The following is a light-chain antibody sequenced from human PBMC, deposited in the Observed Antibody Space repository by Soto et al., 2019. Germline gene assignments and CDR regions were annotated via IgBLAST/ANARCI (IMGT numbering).Light chain of an antibody. CDR3: QESYSSPPG. J-gene: IGKJ4*01. CDR1: QDIRTF. V-gene: IGKV1-39*01. Sequence: DIQMTQSPSSLSASIGDRVTITCRASQDIRTFLNWYQQKPGKAPSLLIYVASSLQSGVPSRFSGGGSGTDFTLTINGLQREDFATYYCQESYSSPPGFGGGTKVDIK. CDR2: VAS.